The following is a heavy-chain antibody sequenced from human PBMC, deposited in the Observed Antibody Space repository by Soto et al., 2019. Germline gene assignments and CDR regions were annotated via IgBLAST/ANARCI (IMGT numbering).Heavy chain of an antibody. V-gene: IGHV4-31*03. CDR3: ARSVFP. Sequence: QVQLQESGPGLVKPSQTLSLTCTVSGGSISTGGYYWNWIRQHPGKGLEWIGYFYYSGSTYYNPSLKGRVTISVDASKNQFALKLSSVTAADTAVYYCARSVFPWGQGTLVTVSS. CDR2: FYYSGST. J-gene: IGHJ5*02. CDR1: GGSISTGGYY.